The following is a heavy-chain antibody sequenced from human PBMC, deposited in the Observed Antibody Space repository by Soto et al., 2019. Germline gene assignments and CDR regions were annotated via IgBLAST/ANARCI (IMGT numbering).Heavy chain of an antibody. J-gene: IGHJ4*02. D-gene: IGHD3-22*01. Sequence: TWSVFDGNIRDISGCWIREHQPPGKGLEWIGSIYYSGSLYHNPSLKSRVTMSIDTSNKQFSLNLRSVTAADTAVYYCSRRLHDRRGYYYFDYWGQGTLVTVPS. CDR3: SRRLHDRRGYYYFDY. CDR2: IYYSGSL. V-gene: IGHV4-39*01. CDR1: DGNIRDISGC.